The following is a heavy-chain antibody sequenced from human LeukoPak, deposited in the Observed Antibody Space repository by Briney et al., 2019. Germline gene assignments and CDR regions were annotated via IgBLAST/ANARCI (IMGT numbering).Heavy chain of an antibody. V-gene: IGHV4-59*01. CDR1: GGSISSYY. D-gene: IGHD3-22*01. J-gene: IGHJ3*02. CDR2: IYYSGST. CDR3: ARVANYYDSSGYSGLDAFDI. Sequence: SETLSLTCTVSGGSISSYYWSWIRQPPGKGLEWIGYIYYSGSTNYNPSLKSRVTISVDTSKNQFSLKLSSVTAADTAVYYCARVANYYDSSGYSGLDAFDIWGQGTMVTVSS.